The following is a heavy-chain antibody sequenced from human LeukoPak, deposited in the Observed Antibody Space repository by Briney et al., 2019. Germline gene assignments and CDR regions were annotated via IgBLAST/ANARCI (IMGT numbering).Heavy chain of an antibody. D-gene: IGHD3-22*01. CDR2: IIPIFGTA. Sequence: ASVKVSCKASGGTFSSYAISWVRQAPGQGLEWMGGIIPIFGTANYAQKFQGRVTITTDESTSTAYMELSSLRSEDTAVYYCAREVSYYDSSGPYDAFDIWGQGTMVTVSS. J-gene: IGHJ3*02. CDR3: AREVSYYDSSGPYDAFDI. CDR1: GGTFSSYA. V-gene: IGHV1-69*05.